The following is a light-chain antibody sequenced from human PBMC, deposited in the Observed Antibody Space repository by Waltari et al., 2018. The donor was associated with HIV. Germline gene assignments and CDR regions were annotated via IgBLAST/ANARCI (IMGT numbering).Light chain of an antibody. CDR3: LQHHSYPLT. CDR1: QAVSAD. CDR2: SAS. V-gene: IGKV1-17*02. Sequence: DIQMTQSHSSLSASIGERVTITCRASQAVSADLGWYQQTPGEAPRRLIYSASSVENGVPSRFSGSRAGEDFTLTITNLQPEDCATYYCLQHHSYPLTFGGGTKVEI. J-gene: IGKJ4*01.